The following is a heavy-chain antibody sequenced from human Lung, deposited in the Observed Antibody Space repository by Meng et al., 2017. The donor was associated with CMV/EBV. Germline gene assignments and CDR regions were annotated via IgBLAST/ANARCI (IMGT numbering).Heavy chain of an antibody. J-gene: IGHJ3*02. V-gene: IGHV3-30*02. Sequence: GGSXRLXXVASGFTFNSYGMHWVRQAPGEGLEWVTFIHYDGSYKYYADSVKGRFTISRDNSKNMVYLEMSSLNVADTAIYYCAKDFHRSGSSDVFDIWGQGXMVTVSS. CDR3: AKDFHRSGSSDVFDI. CDR1: GFTFNSYG. CDR2: IHYDGSYK. D-gene: IGHD3-10*01.